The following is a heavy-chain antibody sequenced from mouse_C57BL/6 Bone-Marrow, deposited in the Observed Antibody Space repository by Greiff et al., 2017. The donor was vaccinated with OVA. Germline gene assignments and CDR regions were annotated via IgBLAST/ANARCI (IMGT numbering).Heavy chain of an antibody. CDR2: INPGSGGT. CDR1: GYAFTNYL. CDR3: ARSWDYFDY. Sequence: QVQLQQSGAELVRPGTSVKVSCKASGYAFTNYLIEWVKQRPGQGLEWIGVINPGSGGTNYNEKFQGKATLTADKSSSTAYMQLSSLTSEDSAVYFCARSWDYFDYWGQGTTLTVSS. D-gene: IGHD4-1*01. V-gene: IGHV1-54*01. J-gene: IGHJ2*01.